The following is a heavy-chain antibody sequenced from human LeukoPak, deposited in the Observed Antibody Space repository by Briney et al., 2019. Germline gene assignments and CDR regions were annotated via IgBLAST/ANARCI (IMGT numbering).Heavy chain of an antibody. CDR1: GYTVTGYN. CDR2: INPNSGGT. J-gene: IGHJ4*02. Sequence: ASVKVSCKPAGYTVTGYNMHWVRQAPGQGLEWMGWINPNSGGTDYAQKFQGRVTMTRDTSISTAYMELSRLRSDDTAVYYCARAHDFWSGYYLDYWGQGTLVTVSS. CDR3: ARAHDFWSGYYLDY. V-gene: IGHV1-2*02. D-gene: IGHD3-3*01.